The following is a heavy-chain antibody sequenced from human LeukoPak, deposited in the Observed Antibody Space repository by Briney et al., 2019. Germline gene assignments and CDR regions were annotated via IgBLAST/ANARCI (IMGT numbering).Heavy chain of an antibody. J-gene: IGHJ5*02. D-gene: IGHD3-16*01. CDR2: IYYSGST. V-gene: IGHV4-59*01. CDR3: AGGGEVMWWFDP. Sequence: SETLSLTCTVSGGSISTYYWSWIRQPPGRGLEWIGYIYYSGSTNHNPSLKSRVTISVDTSKNQFSLKLSSVTAADTAVYYCAGGGEVMWWFDPWGQGALVTVSS. CDR1: GGSISTYY.